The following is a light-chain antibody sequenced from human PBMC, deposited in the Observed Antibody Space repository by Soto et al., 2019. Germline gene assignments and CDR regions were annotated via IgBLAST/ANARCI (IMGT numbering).Light chain of an antibody. CDR2: GAS. V-gene: IGKV3-20*01. CDR1: QSVSSY. CDR3: QHFGSSLRT. Sequence: EIVLTQSPATLSLSPGERATLSCRASQSVSSYLAWYQQKPGQAPRLLIHGASNRATGIPDRFSGSGSGTDFTLTINSLEPEDFAVYYCQHFGSSLRTFGQGTKVDIK. J-gene: IGKJ1*01.